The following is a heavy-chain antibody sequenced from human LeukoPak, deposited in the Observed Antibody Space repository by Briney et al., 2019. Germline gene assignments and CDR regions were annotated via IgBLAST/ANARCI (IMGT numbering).Heavy chain of an antibody. CDR3: AKDYYDISGSRYDF. V-gene: IGHV3-23*01. Sequence: GGSLRLSCAASGFAFSSYAMSWVRQAPGKGLEWVSAISGSGGDTWYADSVRGRFTISRDNSKNTLYMQVNSLRAEDTAVYYCAKDYYDISGSRYDFWGQGTLATVSS. CDR1: GFAFSSYA. CDR2: ISGSGGDT. D-gene: IGHD3-22*01. J-gene: IGHJ4*02.